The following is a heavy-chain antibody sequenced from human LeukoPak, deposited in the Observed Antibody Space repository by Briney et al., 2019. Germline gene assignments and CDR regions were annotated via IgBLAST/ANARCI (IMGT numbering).Heavy chain of an antibody. CDR3: AKVSLRNGAFDI. V-gene: IGHV3-9*01. D-gene: IGHD2-8*01. CDR2: ISWNSGSI. Sequence: GGSLRLSCAASGFTFDDYAMHWVRQAPGKGLEWVSGISWNSGSIGYADSVKGRFTISRDNAKNSLYLQMNSLRAEDTALYYCAKVSLRNGAFDIWGQGTMVTVSS. CDR1: GFTFDDYA. J-gene: IGHJ3*02.